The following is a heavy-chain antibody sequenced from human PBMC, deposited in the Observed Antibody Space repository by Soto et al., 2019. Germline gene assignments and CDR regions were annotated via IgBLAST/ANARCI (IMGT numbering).Heavy chain of an antibody. CDR2: IYATGTT. Sequence: PSETLSLTCTVSGASISGFYWSWIRKSAGKGLEWIGRIYATGTTDYNPSLKSRVMMSVDTSKKQFSLKLRSVTAADTAVYDCVRDGTKNLRDWFEPWGQG. CDR1: GASISGFY. J-gene: IGHJ5*02. CDR3: VRDGTKNLRDWFEP. D-gene: IGHD1-1*01. V-gene: IGHV4-4*07.